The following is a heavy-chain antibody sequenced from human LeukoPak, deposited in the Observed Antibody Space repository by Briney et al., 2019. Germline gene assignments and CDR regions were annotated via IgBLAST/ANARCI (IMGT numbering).Heavy chain of an antibody. CDR1: GFTFSSYG. V-gene: IGHV3-33*01. CDR3: AREPDSSGYYHYFDY. D-gene: IGHD3-22*01. CDR2: IWYDGSNK. J-gene: IGHJ4*02. Sequence: GGSLRLSCAASGFTFSSYGMHWVRQAPGKGLEWVAVIWYDGSNKYYVDSVKGRFTISRDNSKNTLYLQMNSLRAEDTAVYYCAREPDSSGYYHYFDYWGQGTLVTVSS.